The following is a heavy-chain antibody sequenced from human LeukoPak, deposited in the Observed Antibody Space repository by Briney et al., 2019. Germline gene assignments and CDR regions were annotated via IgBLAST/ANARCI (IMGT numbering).Heavy chain of an antibody. V-gene: IGHV7-4-1*02. Sequence: GASVKVSFKASGYTFTDYALNWVRQAPGQGLEWMGWINTKSGNPTYAQGFTGRFVFSLDTSVSTAYLQINSLKTEDTAVYYCVRRGNDLWGQGTLVTVSS. CDR1: GYTFTDYA. CDR2: INTKSGNP. CDR3: VRRGNDL. D-gene: IGHD2/OR15-2a*01. J-gene: IGHJ5*02.